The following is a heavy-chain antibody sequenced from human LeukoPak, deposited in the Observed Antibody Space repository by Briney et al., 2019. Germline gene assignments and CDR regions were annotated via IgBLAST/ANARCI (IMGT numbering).Heavy chain of an antibody. CDR3: ARGQGSGSYTDFDY. V-gene: IGHV4-59*01. CDR1: GGSISTYY. Sequence: SETLSLTCTVSGGSISTYYWNWIRQPPGKGLEWIGYIYYSGSTNYNPSLKSRVTISVDTSKNQFSLKLSSVTAADTAVYYCARGQGSGSYTDFDYWGQGTLVTVSS. J-gene: IGHJ4*02. CDR2: IYYSGST. D-gene: IGHD1-26*01.